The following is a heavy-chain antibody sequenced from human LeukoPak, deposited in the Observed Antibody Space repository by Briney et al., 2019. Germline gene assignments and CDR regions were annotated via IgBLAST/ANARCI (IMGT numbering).Heavy chain of an antibody. J-gene: IGHJ2*01. CDR3: ARLKLGAYFNL. CDR2: VYNSGDT. CDR1: GGSTSSDY. V-gene: IGHV4-59*08. Sequence: PSETLSLTCTVSGGSTSSDYWSWIRQSPGKGLEWVGYVYNSGDTGKNPSLKSRVTILLDTSKNQCSLKLTSVSAADTAVYYCARLKLGAYFNLWGRGTLVTVSS. D-gene: IGHD3-16*01.